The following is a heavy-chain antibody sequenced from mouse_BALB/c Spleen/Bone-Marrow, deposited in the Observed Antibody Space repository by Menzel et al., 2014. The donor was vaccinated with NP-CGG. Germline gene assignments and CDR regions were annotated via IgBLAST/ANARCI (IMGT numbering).Heavy chain of an antibody. CDR2: INPYNGDT. D-gene: IGHD1-1*01. CDR1: GYSFTGYF. J-gene: IGHJ1*01. CDR3: ARVTTDWYFDV. Sequence: VHVKQSGPELVKPGASVKISCKASGYSFTGYFMNWVMQSHGKSLEWIGRINPYNGDTFYNQKFKGKATLTVDKSSSTAHMELRSLASEDSAVYYGARVTTDWYFDVWGAGTTVTVSS. V-gene: IGHV1-20*02.